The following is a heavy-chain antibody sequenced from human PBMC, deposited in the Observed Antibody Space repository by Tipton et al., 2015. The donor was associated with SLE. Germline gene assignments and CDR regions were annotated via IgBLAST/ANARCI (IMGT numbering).Heavy chain of an antibody. Sequence: LRLSCTVSGGSISSYYWSWIRQPPGKGLEWIGYIYYSGSTNYNPSLKSRVTISVDTSKNQFSLKLSSVTAADTAVYYCARGTTSPLSWFDPWGQGTLVTVSS. CDR1: GGSISSYY. J-gene: IGHJ5*02. CDR3: ARGTTSPLSWFDP. CDR2: IYYSGST. D-gene: IGHD1-7*01. V-gene: IGHV4-59*12.